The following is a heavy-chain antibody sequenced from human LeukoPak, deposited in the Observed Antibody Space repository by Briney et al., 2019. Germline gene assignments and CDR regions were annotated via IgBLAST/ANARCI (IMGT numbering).Heavy chain of an antibody. D-gene: IGHD5-18*01. CDR1: GGTFSSYA. CDR2: IIPIFGTA. CDR3: ASSGGYGYPPYFDY. J-gene: IGHJ4*02. Sequence: GASVKVSCKASGGTFSSYAISWVRQAPGQGLGWMGVIIPIFGTANSAQKCQGRVTITADKTTSTAYMELSSLRSKDTAVYYCASSGGYGYPPYFDYWGQGTLVTVSS. V-gene: IGHV1-69*06.